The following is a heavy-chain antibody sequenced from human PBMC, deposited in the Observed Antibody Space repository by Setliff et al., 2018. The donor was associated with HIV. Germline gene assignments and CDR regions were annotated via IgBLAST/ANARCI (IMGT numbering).Heavy chain of an antibody. J-gene: IGHJ4*02. CDR3: AGGPGTTSIDY. V-gene: IGHV4-39*07. D-gene: IGHD1-26*01. Sequence: PSETLSLTCTVSGDSISSNNYYWGWIRQPPGTGLEWIGEINHSGSTNYNMSLWSRVTISLDASRNQFSLELISVTAADTAVYYCAGGPGTTSIDYWAQGTLVTVSS. CDR2: INHSGST. CDR1: GDSISSNNYY.